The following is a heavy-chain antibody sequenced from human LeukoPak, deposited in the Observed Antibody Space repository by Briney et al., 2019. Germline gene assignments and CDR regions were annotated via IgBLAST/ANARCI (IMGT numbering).Heavy chain of an antibody. Sequence: GGSLRLSCAASGFTFSSYGMSWVRQAPGKGLEWVSGISGSGGNTYYADSVKGRFTISRDNSKNTLYLQMNSLRAEDTALYYCARNSGSYYKPFDYWGQGTLVTVSS. V-gene: IGHV3-23*01. CDR1: GFTFSSYG. CDR2: ISGSGGNT. CDR3: ARNSGSYYKPFDY. D-gene: IGHD3-10*01. J-gene: IGHJ4*02.